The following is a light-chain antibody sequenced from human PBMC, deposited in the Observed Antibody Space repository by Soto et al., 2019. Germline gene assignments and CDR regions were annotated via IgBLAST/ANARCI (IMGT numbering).Light chain of an antibody. CDR2: DND. CDR3: ATWDSSLSAGV. V-gene: IGLV1-51*01. CDR1: SSNIRNNY. J-gene: IGLJ2*01. Sequence: QSVLTQPPSVSAAPGQKVTISCSGSSSNIRNNYVSWYQQLPGTAPKLLIYDNDKRPSGIPDRFSGSKSGTSATLGVTGLQTGDEADYYCATWDSSLSAGVFGGGTQLTVL.